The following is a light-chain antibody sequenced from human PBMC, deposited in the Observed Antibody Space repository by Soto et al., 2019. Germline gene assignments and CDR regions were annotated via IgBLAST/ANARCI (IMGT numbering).Light chain of an antibody. J-gene: IGKJ1*01. CDR2: GAS. CDR3: QQYNNWPPWT. Sequence: EIVMTQSPATLSVPPGEGATLSCRASQSVRSNVAWYQQKPGQSPRLLIYGASTRATGIPARFSGSGSGTEFTLTISSLQSEDFAVYYCQQYNNWPPWTFGQGTKVEIK. CDR1: QSVRSN. V-gene: IGKV3-15*01.